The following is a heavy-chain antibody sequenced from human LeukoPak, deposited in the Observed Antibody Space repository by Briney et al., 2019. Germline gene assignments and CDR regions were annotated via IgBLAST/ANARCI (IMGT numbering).Heavy chain of an antibody. D-gene: IGHD6-6*01. CDR2: IYPGDSDT. Sequence: GESLKISCKGSGYSFTSYWIGWVRQMPGKGLGWIGIIYPGDSDTRYSPSFQGQVTISADKSISTAYLQWSSLKASDTAMYYCARVKYSSSYYFDYWGQGTLVTVSS. CDR3: ARVKYSSSYYFDY. CDR1: GYSFTSYW. V-gene: IGHV5-51*01. J-gene: IGHJ4*02.